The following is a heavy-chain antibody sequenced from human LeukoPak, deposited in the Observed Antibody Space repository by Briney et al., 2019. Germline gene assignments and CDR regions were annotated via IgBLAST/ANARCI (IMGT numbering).Heavy chain of an antibody. J-gene: IGHJ4*02. V-gene: IGHV4-34*01. CDR3: ASHYYDSSGYYQDY. D-gene: IGHD3-22*01. CDR1: GGSFSGYY. CDR2: ISHSGST. Sequence: SESLSLTCAVYGGSFSGYYWSWIRQPPGKGLEWIGEISHSGSTNYNPSLKSRVTISVDTSKNQFSLKLSSVTAADTAVYYCASHYYDSSGYYQDYWGQGTLVTVSS.